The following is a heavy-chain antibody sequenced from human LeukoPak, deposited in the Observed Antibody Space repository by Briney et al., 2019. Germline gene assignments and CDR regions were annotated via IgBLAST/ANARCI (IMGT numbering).Heavy chain of an antibody. J-gene: IGHJ4*02. CDR1: GGTSDNYL. V-gene: IGHV1-69*04. CDR2: IIPILGLE. D-gene: IGHD3-9*01. Sequence: ASVKVSCKTSGGTSDNYLITWVRQAPGQGLEWMGRIIPILGLESHAQKFKGRVTITADTSTSTAYMQLRSLRSDDTAVYYCARGHDYDILTGYPDYWGQGTLVTVSS. CDR3: ARGHDYDILTGYPDY.